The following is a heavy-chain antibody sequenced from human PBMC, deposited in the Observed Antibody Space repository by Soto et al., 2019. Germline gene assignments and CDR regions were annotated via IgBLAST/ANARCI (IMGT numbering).Heavy chain of an antibody. Sequence: GESLKISCAASGFTFSSYSMNWVRQAPGKGLEWVSYISSSSSTIYYADSVKGRFTISRDNAKNSLYLQMNSLRDEDTAVYYCAGAGYSSSWYYYYYYMDVWGKGTTVTVSS. J-gene: IGHJ6*03. CDR1: GFTFSSYS. D-gene: IGHD6-13*01. V-gene: IGHV3-48*02. CDR2: ISSSSSTI. CDR3: AGAGYSSSWYYYYYYMDV.